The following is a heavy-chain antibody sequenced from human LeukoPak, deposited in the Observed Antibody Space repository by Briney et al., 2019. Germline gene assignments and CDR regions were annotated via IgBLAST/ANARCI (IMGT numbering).Heavy chain of an antibody. CDR1: GFTASGNT. D-gene: IGHD2-2*01. Sequence: GGSLGLSCAASGFTASGNTLSWFRQAPGKGLEWASVIYSGGSTYYADSVKGRFTISRDNSKNTLYLQMNSLRAEDTAVYYCARGRLGYCSSTSCSPYFDYWGQGTLVTVSS. CDR2: IYSGGST. CDR3: ARGRLGYCSSTSCSPYFDY. J-gene: IGHJ4*02. V-gene: IGHV3-53*01.